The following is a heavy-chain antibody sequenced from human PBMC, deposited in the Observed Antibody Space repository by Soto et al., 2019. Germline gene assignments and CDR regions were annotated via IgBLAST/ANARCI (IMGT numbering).Heavy chain of an antibody. Sequence: AAVKVSFKASGYTFTNYGLSCVRHAPGQLLEWMLWVSPYNFNTNYAQKLQDRVIMTTYTSTRTAYMELRNLISDYTAVYYCARDGSGYFDYWGQGTMSTVSS. CDR3: ARDGSGYFDY. J-gene: IGHJ4*02. V-gene: IGHV1-18*01. CDR2: VSPYNFNT. D-gene: IGHD5-12*01. CDR1: GYTFTNYG.